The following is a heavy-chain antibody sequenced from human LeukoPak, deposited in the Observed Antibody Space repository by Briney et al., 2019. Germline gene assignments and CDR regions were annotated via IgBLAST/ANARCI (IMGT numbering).Heavy chain of an antibody. CDR2: ISSSSSYI. V-gene: IGHV3-21*01. J-gene: IGHJ4*02. CDR3: AMQTEQDCSSTSCYGEFDY. D-gene: IGHD2-2*01. Sequence: SGGSLRLPCAASGFTFSSYSMNWVRQAPGKGLEWVSSISSSSSYIYYAGSVKGRFTISRDNAKNSLYLQMNSLRAEDTAVYYCAMQTEQDCSSTSCYGEFDYWGQGTLVTVSS. CDR1: GFTFSSYS.